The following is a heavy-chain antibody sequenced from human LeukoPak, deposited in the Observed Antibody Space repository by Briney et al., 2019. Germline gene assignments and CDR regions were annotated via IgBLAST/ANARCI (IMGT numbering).Heavy chain of an antibody. D-gene: IGHD3-10*01. CDR1: GYSISSGYY. J-gene: IGHJ4*02. CDR3: ACVDSSGSYYIDY. CDR2: VYHSGST. Sequence: SETLSLTCAVSGYSISSGYYWGWIRQPPGKGLEWIGSVYHSGSTYYNPSLKSRVTISVDTSKNQFSLKLSSVTAADTAVYYCACVDSSGSYYIDYWGQGTLLTVSS. V-gene: IGHV4-38-2*01.